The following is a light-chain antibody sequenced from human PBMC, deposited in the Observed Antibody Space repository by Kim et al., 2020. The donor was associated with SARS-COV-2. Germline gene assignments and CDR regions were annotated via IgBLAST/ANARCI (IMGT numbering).Light chain of an antibody. J-gene: IGLJ2*01. V-gene: IGLV2-14*03. CDR1: STDIGGYKS. Sequence: QSALTQPASVSGSPGQSITIACTGTSTDIGGYKSVSWYQQHPGKAPKLLIYGVTNRPSGVSDRFSGSKSGNTASLTISGLQAEDEADYYCSSYTVTSVIFGGVTQLTVL. CDR2: GVT. CDR3: SSYTVTSVI.